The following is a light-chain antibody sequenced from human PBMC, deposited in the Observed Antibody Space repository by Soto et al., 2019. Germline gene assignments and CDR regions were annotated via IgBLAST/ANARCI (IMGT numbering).Light chain of an antibody. CDR2: GAS. Sequence: EIVMTQSPATLSVSPGERATLSCRASQSVSSNLAWYQQKRGQAPRHLIYGASTRATGIPTRFSGSGSGTEFTLTISSLQSEDFAVYYCQQYNKWPPWTFGQGTKVEIK. V-gene: IGKV3-15*01. J-gene: IGKJ1*01. CDR1: QSVSSN. CDR3: QQYNKWPPWT.